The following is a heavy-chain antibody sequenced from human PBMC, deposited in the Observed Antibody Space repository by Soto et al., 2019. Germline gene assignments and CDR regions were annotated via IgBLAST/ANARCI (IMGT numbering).Heavy chain of an antibody. J-gene: IGHJ6*02. Sequence: GGSLRLSCAASGFTFSSYSMNWVRQAPGKGLEWVSSISSGSSYIYYADSVKGRFTISRDNAKNSLYLQMNSLRAEDTAVYYCARDFTAPYCSGGSCYLDYYGMDVWGQGTTVTVSS. D-gene: IGHD2-15*01. V-gene: IGHV3-21*04. CDR3: ARDFTAPYCSGGSCYLDYYGMDV. CDR2: ISSGSSYI. CDR1: GFTFSSYS.